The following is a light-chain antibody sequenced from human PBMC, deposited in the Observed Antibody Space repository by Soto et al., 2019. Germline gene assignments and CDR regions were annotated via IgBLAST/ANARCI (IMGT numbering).Light chain of an antibody. V-gene: IGKV3-11*01. J-gene: IGKJ5*01. CDR3: QQRSSWPLIP. Sequence: EIGLTQSPATLSLSPGERATLSCRASQSVSSYLGWYQQRPGQAPRLLIYDSSNRATGIPARFSGSGSGTDFTLTISSLEPEDFAVYYCQQRSSWPLIPFGQGTRLAIK. CDR1: QSVSSY. CDR2: DSS.